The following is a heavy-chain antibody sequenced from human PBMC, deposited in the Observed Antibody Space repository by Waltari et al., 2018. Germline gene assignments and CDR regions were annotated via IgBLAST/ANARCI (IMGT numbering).Heavy chain of an antibody. CDR2: ISSSTTYI. D-gene: IGHD4-17*01. CDR1: RFPFSSYS. J-gene: IGHJ2*01. V-gene: IGHV3-21*01. CDR3: ARDLPDYGGNSGWYFDL. Sequence: EVQLVESGGGLVKPGGSLRLSCAASRFPFSSYSMTCVRQAPGKRLEWVSSISSSTTYIYYADSVKGRFTISRDNTKNSLYLQMNSLRAEDTAVYYCARDLPDYGGNSGWYFDLWGRGTLVTVSS.